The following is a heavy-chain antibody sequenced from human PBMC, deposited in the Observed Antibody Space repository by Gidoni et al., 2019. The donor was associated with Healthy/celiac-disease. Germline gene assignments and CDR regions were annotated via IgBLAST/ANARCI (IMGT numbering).Heavy chain of an antibody. D-gene: IGHD3-16*02. CDR3: ARVWGLHLGELSYEAFDI. CDR2: ISAYNCNT. Sequence: VKVSCKASGYTFTSYGISWVRQAPGQGLEWMGWISAYNCNTNYAQKLQGRVTMTTDTSTSTAYMELRSLRSDDTAVYYCARVWGLHLGELSYEAFDIWGQGTMVTVSS. V-gene: IGHV1-18*01. J-gene: IGHJ3*02. CDR1: GYTFTSYG.